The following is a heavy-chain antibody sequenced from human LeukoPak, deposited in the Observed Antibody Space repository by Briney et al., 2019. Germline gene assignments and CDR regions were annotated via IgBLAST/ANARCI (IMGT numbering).Heavy chain of an antibody. CDR2: ISAYNGNT. D-gene: IGHD2-2*01. CDR3: AREAYCSSTSCYSKEADY. Sequence: GASVKVSCKASGYTFTSYGISWVRQAPGQGLEWMGWISAYNGNTNYAQKLQGRVTMTTDTSTSTAYMELRSLRSDDTAVYYCAREAYCSSTSCYSKEADYWGQGTLVTVSS. V-gene: IGHV1-18*04. CDR1: GYTFTSYG. J-gene: IGHJ4*02.